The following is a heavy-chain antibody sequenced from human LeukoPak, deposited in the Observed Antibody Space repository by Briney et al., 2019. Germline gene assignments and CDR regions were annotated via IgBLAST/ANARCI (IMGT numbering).Heavy chain of an antibody. V-gene: IGHV3-7*01. CDR3: AKAPPYSSSWYCLDY. CDR1: GFTFGKYW. Sequence: QSGGSLRLSCVASGFTFGKYWMSWVRQAPGKGLEWVANIKLDGSEKNYVDSVKGRFTISRDNSKNTLYLQMNSLRAEDTAVYYCAKAPPYSSSWYCLDYWGQGTLVTVSS. D-gene: IGHD6-13*01. J-gene: IGHJ4*02. CDR2: IKLDGSEK.